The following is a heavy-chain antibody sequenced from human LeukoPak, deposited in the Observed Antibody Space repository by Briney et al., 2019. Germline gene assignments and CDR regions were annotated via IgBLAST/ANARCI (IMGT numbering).Heavy chain of an antibody. V-gene: IGHV4-34*01. CDR2: INHSGST. Sequence: SETLSLTCAVYGGSFSGYYWSWIRQPPGKGLEWIGEINHSGSTNYNPSLKSRVTISVDTSKNQFSLKLSSVTAADTAVYYCARVPGATQIDYWGQGTLVTVSS. D-gene: IGHD1-26*01. CDR1: GGSFSGYY. CDR3: ARVPGATQIDY. J-gene: IGHJ4*02.